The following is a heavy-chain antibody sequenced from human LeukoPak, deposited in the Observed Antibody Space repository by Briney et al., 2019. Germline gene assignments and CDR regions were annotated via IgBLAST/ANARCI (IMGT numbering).Heavy chain of an antibody. V-gene: IGHV3-30*04. CDR3: ARVRWNYYFDY. D-gene: IGHD4-23*01. CDR2: ISYDGSNK. CDR1: GFTFSNYA. J-gene: IGHJ4*02. Sequence: PGGSLRLSCAASGFTFSNYAMHWVRQAPGKGLEWVAVISYDGSNKYYADSVKGRFTISRDNSKNTLYLQMNSLRAEDTAVYYCARVRWNYYFDYWGQGTLVTVSS.